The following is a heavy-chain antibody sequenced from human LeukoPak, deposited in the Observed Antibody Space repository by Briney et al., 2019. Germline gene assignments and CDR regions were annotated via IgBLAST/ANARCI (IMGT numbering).Heavy chain of an antibody. J-gene: IGHJ5*02. CDR2: IKSKIDGGTT. CDR3: TPGHP. CDR1: GFNFSHAW. V-gene: IGHV3-15*01. Sequence: GGSLRLSCAASGFNFSHAWMNWVRQAPRKGLEWVGRIKSKIDGGTTDYAAPVKGRFTISRDDSKNTLYLQMNSLKTEDTAVYYCTPGHPWGQGTLVTVSS.